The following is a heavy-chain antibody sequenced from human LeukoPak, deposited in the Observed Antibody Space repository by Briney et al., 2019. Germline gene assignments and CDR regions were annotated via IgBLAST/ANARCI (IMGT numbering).Heavy chain of an antibody. V-gene: IGHV3-7*01. CDR2: IKQDGSEK. J-gene: IGHJ1*01. CDR3: ARDRSSGWPGDFQH. CDR1: GFTFSSYW. D-gene: IGHD6-19*01. Sequence: GGSLRLSCAASGFTFSSYWMSWVRQAPGKGLEWVANIKQDGSEKYYVDSVKGRFTISRDNAKNSLYLQMNSLRAEDTAVYYCARDRSSGWPGDFQHWGQGTLVTVSS.